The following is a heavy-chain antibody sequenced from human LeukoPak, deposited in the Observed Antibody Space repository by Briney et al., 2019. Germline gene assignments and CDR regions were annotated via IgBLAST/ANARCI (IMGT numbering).Heavy chain of an antibody. D-gene: IGHD5-18*01. V-gene: IGHV3-30*14. J-gene: IGHJ4*02. Sequence: SGRSLRLSCAASGFTFSSYAMHWVRQAPGKGLEWVAVISYDGSNKYYADSVKGRFTISRDNSKNTVYLQMKNLRAEDTAVYYCARMDKVMAPFDYWGQGTLVTVSS. CDR1: GFTFSSYA. CDR2: ISYDGSNK. CDR3: ARMDKVMAPFDY.